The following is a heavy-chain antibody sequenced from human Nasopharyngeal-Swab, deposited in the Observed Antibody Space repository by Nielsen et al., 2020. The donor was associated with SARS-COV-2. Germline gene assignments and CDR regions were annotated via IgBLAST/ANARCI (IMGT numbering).Heavy chain of an antibody. Sequence: WIRQPPGKGLEWVSAISCSGGSTYYVDSVKGRFTISRDNSKNMLYLQMNSLRAEDTAVYYCAKDLTSIAVAGPIIDYWGQGTLVTVSS. CDR3: AKDLTSIAVAGPIIDY. V-gene: IGHV3-23*01. J-gene: IGHJ4*02. D-gene: IGHD6-19*01. CDR2: ISCSGGST.